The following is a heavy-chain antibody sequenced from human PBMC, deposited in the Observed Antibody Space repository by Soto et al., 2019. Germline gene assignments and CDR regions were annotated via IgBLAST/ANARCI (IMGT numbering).Heavy chain of an antibody. J-gene: IGHJ4*02. CDR2: ISSSSSHT. D-gene: IGHD3-10*01. CDR3: ARGGGRPHFWFGDLFPFAY. CDR1: GFTFSDYY. Sequence: QVQLVESGGGLVKPGGSLRLSCAASGFTFSDYYMSWTRQAPGKGLEWVSHISSSSSHTNYADSVKGRFTISRDNAKNSLYLKRTGLGAGDAAVFYCARGGGRPHFWFGDLFPFAYWAQGPLVTVSS. V-gene: IGHV3-11*05.